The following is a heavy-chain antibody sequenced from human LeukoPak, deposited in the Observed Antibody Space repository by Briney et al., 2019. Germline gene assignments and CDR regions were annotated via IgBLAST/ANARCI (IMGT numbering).Heavy chain of an antibody. Sequence: GGSLRLSCAVSGFTVSSNYMNWVRQAPGKGLEWVSIIYSGGSTYYTDSVKGRFTISRDNSKNTLYLQMNSLRAEDTAVYYCARHDGGYGPFDYWGQETIVTVAS. V-gene: IGHV3-53*01. J-gene: IGHJ4*02. CDR2: IYSGGST. CDR3: ARHDGGYGPFDY. CDR1: GFTVSSNY. D-gene: IGHD5-12*01.